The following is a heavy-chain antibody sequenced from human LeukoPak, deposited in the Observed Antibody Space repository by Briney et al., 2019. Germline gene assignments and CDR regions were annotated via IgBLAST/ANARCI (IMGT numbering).Heavy chain of an antibody. D-gene: IGHD1-26*01. CDR3: ARVGTWELQRVFDF. Sequence: PGGSLRLSCATFGFAFSDYWMTWVRQVPGKGLEWVANINREGNEKYYVDSVEGRFTISRDNAKNSVDLQMDSLRVEDTAVYYCARVGTWELQRVFDFWGQGTLVTVSS. J-gene: IGHJ4*02. CDR1: GFAFSDYW. V-gene: IGHV3-7*01. CDR2: INREGNEK.